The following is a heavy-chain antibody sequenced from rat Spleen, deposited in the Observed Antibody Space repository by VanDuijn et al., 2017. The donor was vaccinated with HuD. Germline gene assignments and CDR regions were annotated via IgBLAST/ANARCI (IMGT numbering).Heavy chain of an antibody. CDR3: TTSRDYVMDA. Sequence: EVQLVESGGGLVQPGRSLKLSCAASGFTFSSFPMAWVRQAPKKGLEWVATISYDGSSTFYRDSVRARFTISRDNAKNTLYLQMDSLRSEDTATYYCTTSRDYVMDAWGQGASVTVSS. V-gene: IGHV5-7*01. CDR2: ISYDGSST. D-gene: IGHD1-8*01. J-gene: IGHJ4*01. CDR1: GFTFSSFP.